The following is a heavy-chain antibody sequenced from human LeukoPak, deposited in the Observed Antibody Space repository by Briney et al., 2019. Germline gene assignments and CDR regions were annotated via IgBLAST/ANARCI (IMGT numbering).Heavy chain of an antibody. V-gene: IGHV1-8*03. J-gene: IGHJ6*02. CDR2: INPNRVNT. CDR1: GSTFTSYV. Sequence: ASVKVSCKPSGSTFTSYVINWVRRATGQGLEWMGWINPNRVNTGYAQKFQGRVTITRNTSISTAYMELSSLRSEDTAVYYCAREPNYYDSSGRYYYYGMDVWGQGTTVTDSS. CDR3: AREPNYYDSSGRYYYYGMDV. D-gene: IGHD3-22*01.